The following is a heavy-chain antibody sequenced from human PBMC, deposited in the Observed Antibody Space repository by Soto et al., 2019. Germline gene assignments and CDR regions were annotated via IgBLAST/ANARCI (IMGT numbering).Heavy chain of an antibody. V-gene: IGHV3-21*01. Sequence: VGSLRLSCAASGFTFSSYSMNWVRQAPGKGLEWVSSISSSSSYIYYADPVKGRFTISRDNAKNSLYLQMNSLRAEDTAVYYCAEWELLTHDAFDIWGQGTMVTVSS. J-gene: IGHJ3*02. CDR3: AEWELLTHDAFDI. D-gene: IGHD1-26*01. CDR1: GFTFSSYS. CDR2: ISSSSSYI.